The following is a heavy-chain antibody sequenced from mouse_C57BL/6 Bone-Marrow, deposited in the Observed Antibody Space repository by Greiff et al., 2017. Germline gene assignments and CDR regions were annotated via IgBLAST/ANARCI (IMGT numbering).Heavy chain of an antibody. D-gene: IGHD2-5*01. CDR3: ARTCYSNDWYCDG. CDR1: GYTFTSYW. Sequence: QVQLQQPGAELVKPGASVKMSCKASGYTFTSYWITWVKQRPGQGLEWIGYIYPGSGSTNYNEKFKSKATLTVDTSSSTAYMQLSSLTSGDSAVYFGARTCYSNDWYCDGWGTGTTVTGS. J-gene: IGHJ1*03. V-gene: IGHV1-55*01. CDR2: IYPGSGST.